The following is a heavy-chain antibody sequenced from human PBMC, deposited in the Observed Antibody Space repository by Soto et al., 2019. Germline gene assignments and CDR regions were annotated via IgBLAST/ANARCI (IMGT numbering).Heavy chain of an antibody. J-gene: IGHJ4*02. CDR2: ISGSGSTI. V-gene: IGHV3-23*01. D-gene: IGHD3-22*01. Sequence: SLRLSAADAGFTYSSYAVSRDRQAPGKGPEWISSISGSGSTIYYADSVKGRFTISRDNSKNTLYLQMSSLRAEDTAVYYCAKVFYYYDSMGYYFFVYWGQGTLVTVSS. CDR3: AKVFYYYDSMGYYFFVY. CDR1: GFTYSSYA.